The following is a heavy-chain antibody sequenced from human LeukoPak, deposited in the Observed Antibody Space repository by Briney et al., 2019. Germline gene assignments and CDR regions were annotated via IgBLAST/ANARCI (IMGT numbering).Heavy chain of an antibody. CDR3: AVRLDY. J-gene: IGHJ4*02. CDR1: GFTFSSYG. V-gene: IGHV3-30*03. Sequence: GGSLRLSCAASGFTFSSYGMHWVRQAPGKGREGVGVMSYDGSNKYYADSVRGRFTISRDNSKSTLYLQMNSLRAEDTAVYYCAVRLDYSGQGTLVTVSS. CDR2: MSYDGSNK.